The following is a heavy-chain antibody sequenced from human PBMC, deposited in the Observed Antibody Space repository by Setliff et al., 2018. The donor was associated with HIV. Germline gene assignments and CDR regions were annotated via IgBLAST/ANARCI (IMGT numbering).Heavy chain of an antibody. D-gene: IGHD2-8*01. CDR2: ISAYNGNT. J-gene: IGHJ4*02. CDR1: GYTLRRHG. V-gene: IGHV1-18*01. CDR3: ARVNDILLGYWVGYFDY. Sequence: ASVKVSCKASGYTLRRHGISWVRQAPGQGLEWMGWISAYNGNTNYAQKFQGRVTLTTDKSTSTAYMELRSLRSDDTAVYYCARVNDILLGYWVGYFDYWGQGTLVTVSS.